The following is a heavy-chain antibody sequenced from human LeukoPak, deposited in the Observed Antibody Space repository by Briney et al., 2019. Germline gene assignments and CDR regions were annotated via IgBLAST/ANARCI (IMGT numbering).Heavy chain of an antibody. CDR2: IWYDGSNK. Sequence: GGSLRLSCAASGFTFSSYGMHWVRQAPGKGLEWVAVIWYDGSNKYYADSVKGRFTISRDNSKNTLYLQMNSLRAEDTAVYYCAKDEQQWLVHGYWGQGTLVTVSS. J-gene: IGHJ4*02. D-gene: IGHD6-19*01. CDR1: GFTFSSYG. V-gene: IGHV3-33*06. CDR3: AKDEQQWLVHGY.